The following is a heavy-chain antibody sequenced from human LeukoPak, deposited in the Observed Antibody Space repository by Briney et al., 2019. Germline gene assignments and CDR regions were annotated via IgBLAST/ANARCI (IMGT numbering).Heavy chain of an antibody. D-gene: IGHD4-17*01. CDR1: GFTFSSYG. J-gene: IGHJ4*02. Sequence: GGSLRLSCAASGFTFSSYGMHWVRQAPDKGLEWVAVISYDGSDKYYADSVKGRFTISRDNSKNTLYLQMNSLRTEDTAVYYCARGIMTTVTTGDYFDYWGQGTLVTVSS. V-gene: IGHV3-30*03. CDR2: ISYDGSDK. CDR3: ARGIMTTVTTGDYFDY.